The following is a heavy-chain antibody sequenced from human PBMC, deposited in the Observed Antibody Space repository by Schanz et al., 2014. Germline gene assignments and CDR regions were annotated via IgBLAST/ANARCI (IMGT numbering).Heavy chain of an antibody. D-gene: IGHD6-19*01. CDR3: ARKTDSSGTGDY. Sequence: VQLVESGGGLVQPGRSLRLSCAASGFTFSRSGMHWVRQAPGKGLEWVSLIYSGGDTNYAGSVKGRFTISRDGSKNTLYLQMNSLRAEDTAVYYCARKTDSSGTGDYWGQGTLVTVSS. J-gene: IGHJ4*02. CDR2: IYSGGDT. CDR1: GFTFSRSG. V-gene: IGHV3-66*01.